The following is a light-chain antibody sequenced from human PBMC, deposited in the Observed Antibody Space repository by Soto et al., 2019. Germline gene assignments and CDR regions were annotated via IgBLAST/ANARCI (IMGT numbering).Light chain of an antibody. CDR3: PQRSSWPLTIT. V-gene: IGKV3-11*01. J-gene: IGKJ5*01. CDR2: ASS. CDR1: QSVSSN. Sequence: EIVLTQSPATLSVSPGERATLSCRASQSVSSNLAWYQQKPGQAPRLLIYASSTRATGIAARFSVNGWGEDFTLPSRSLEPEDFTFYYCPQRSSWPLTITVCQGDRLELK.